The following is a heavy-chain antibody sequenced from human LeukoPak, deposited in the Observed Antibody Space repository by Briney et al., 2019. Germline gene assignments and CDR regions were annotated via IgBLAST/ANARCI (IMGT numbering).Heavy chain of an antibody. CDR3: AREGVVGAYGHFDY. CDR1: GGSFSGYY. V-gene: IGHV4-34*01. J-gene: IGHJ4*01. Sequence: SETLSLTCAVYGGSFSGYYWSWIRQPPGKGLEWIGEINHSGSTNYNPSLKSRVTISVDTSKNQFSLKLSSVTAADTAVYYCAREGVVGAYGHFDYWGHGTLVTVSS. D-gene: IGHD2-15*01. CDR2: INHSGST.